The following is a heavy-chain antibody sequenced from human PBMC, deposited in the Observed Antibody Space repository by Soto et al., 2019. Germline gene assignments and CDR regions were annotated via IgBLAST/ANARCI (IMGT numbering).Heavy chain of an antibody. V-gene: IGHV1-69*02. CDR3: ARSTMVRGVTNNWCDP. CDR1: GGTFSSYT. J-gene: IGHJ5*02. Sequence: QVQLVQSGAEVKKPGSSVKVSCKASGGTFSSYTISWVRQAPGQGLEWMGRIIPILGIANYAQKFQGRVTITADKSTSTAYMELSSLRSEDTAVYYCARSTMVRGVTNNWCDPWGQGTLVTVSS. D-gene: IGHD3-10*01. CDR2: IIPILGIA.